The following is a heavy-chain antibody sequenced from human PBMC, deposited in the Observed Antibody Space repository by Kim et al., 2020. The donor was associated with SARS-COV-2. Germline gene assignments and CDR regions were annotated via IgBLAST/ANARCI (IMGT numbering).Heavy chain of an antibody. CDR3: ARGPYWGYDILTGYYSGYYYYGMDV. Sequence: SETLSLTCTVSGGSISSGGYYWSWIRQHPGKGLEWIGYIYYSGSTYYNPSLKSRVTISVDTSKNQFSLKLSSVTAADTAVYYCARGPYWGYDILTGYYSGYYYYGMDVWGQGTTVTVSS. J-gene: IGHJ6*02. D-gene: IGHD3-9*01. CDR2: IYYSGST. CDR1: GGSISSGGYY. V-gene: IGHV4-31*03.